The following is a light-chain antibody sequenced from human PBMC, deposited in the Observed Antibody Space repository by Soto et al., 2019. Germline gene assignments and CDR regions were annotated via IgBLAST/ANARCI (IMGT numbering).Light chain of an antibody. CDR1: QSVSSSY. J-gene: IGKJ2*01. V-gene: IGKV3-20*01. CDR3: QQYGSSTLYT. Sequence: EIVLTQSPGTLSLSPGERATLSCRASQSVSSSYLAWYQQKPGQAPRLLIYGASSRATGIPDRFSGSGSGTDFTLTISRLEPEDFAVYYCQQYGSSTLYTFGQGTKLEFK. CDR2: GAS.